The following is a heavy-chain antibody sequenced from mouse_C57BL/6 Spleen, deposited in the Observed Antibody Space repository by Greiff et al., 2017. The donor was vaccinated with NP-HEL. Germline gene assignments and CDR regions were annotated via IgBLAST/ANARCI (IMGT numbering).Heavy chain of an antibody. J-gene: IGHJ3*01. CDR2: IWGVGST. CDR3: ASGDDYEGWFAY. V-gene: IGHV2-6*01. D-gene: IGHD2-4*01. Sequence: VQLVESGPGLVAPSQSLSITCTVSGFSLPSYGVDWVRQSPGKGLEWLGVIWGVGSTNYNSALKSRLSISKDNTKSQVVLKMNSLQTDDTAMYYCASGDDYEGWFAYWGQGTLVTVSA. CDR1: GFSLPSYG.